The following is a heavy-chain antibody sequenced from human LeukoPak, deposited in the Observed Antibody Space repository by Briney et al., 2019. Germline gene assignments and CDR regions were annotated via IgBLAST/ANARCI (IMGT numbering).Heavy chain of an antibody. CDR3: ARCPYYYDSSGYHYYYGMDV. J-gene: IGHJ6*02. CDR1: GGSISSYY. Sequence: PSETLSLTCTVSGGSISSYYWSWIRQPPGKGLEWTGYIYYSGSTNYNPSLKSRVTISVDTSKNQFSLKLSSVTAADTAVYYCARCPYYYDSSGYHYYYGMDVWGQGTTVTVSS. D-gene: IGHD3-22*01. V-gene: IGHV4-59*08. CDR2: IYYSGST.